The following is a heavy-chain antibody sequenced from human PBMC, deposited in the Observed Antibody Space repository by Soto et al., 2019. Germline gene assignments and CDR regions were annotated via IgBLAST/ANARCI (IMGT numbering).Heavy chain of an antibody. Sequence: QVQLVQSGAEVKKPGASVKVSCKASGYTFTSYGISWVRQAPGQGLEWMGWISAYNGNTKYAQKLQGRVTMTTDTSTSTGYMEVRSLRSDDTAVYSCARDLAVGLVDYWGQGTLVTVSS. V-gene: IGHV1-18*01. CDR1: GYTFTSYG. D-gene: IGHD6-19*01. CDR2: ISAYNGNT. CDR3: ARDLAVGLVDY. J-gene: IGHJ4*02.